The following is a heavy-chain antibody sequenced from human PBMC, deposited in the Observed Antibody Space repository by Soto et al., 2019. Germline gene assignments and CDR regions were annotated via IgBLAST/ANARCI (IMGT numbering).Heavy chain of an antibody. CDR3: ARSLTGTTSFDY. J-gene: IGHJ4*02. Sequence: EVQLVESGGDLVQPGGSLRLSYAASGFTFSDHYIDWVRQAPGKGLEWVGRSRDKGNSYSTDYAASVKGRITISRDASKNSLYLKMNSLKTEDTALYYCARSLTGTTSFDYWGQGTLVTVYS. V-gene: IGHV3-72*01. CDR1: GFTFSDHY. D-gene: IGHD1-7*01. CDR2: SRDKGNSYST.